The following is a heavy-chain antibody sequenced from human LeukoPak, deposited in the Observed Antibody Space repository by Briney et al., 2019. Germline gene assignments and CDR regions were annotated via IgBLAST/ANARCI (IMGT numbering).Heavy chain of an antibody. CDR1: GFTFSKAW. V-gene: IGHV3-33*08. D-gene: IGHD3-9*01. Sequence: GGSLRLSCTASGFTFSKAWMSWVRQAPGKGLEWVAVIWYDGSNKYYADSVKGRFTISRDNSKNTLYLQMNSLRAEDTAVYYCARAGAYYDILTGYYYYYYGMDVWGQGTTVTVSS. J-gene: IGHJ6*02. CDR3: ARAGAYYDILTGYYYYYYGMDV. CDR2: IWYDGSNK.